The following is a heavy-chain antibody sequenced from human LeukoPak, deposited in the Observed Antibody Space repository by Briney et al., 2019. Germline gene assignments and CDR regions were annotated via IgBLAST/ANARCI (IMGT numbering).Heavy chain of an antibody. D-gene: IGHD3-10*01. J-gene: IGHJ6*02. Sequence: PGGPLRLSCAASGFTFSSYGMHWVRQAPGKGLEWVAFIRYDGSNKYYADSVKGRFTISRDNSKNTLYLQMNSLRAEDTAVYYCAKDNGPGGSGAYYGMDVWGQGTTVTVSS. V-gene: IGHV3-30*02. CDR3: AKDNGPGGSGAYYGMDV. CDR1: GFTFSSYG. CDR2: IRYDGSNK.